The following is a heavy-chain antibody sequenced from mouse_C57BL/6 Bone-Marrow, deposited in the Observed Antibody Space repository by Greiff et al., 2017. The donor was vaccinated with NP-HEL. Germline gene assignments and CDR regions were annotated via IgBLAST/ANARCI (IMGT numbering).Heavy chain of an antibody. CDR2: ISSGSSYT. CDR1: GFTFSSYG. Sequence: EVQVVESGGDLVKPGGSLKLSCAASGFTFSSYGMSWVRQTPDKRLEWVATISSGSSYTYYPDSVKGRFTISRDNAKNTLYLQMSSLKSEDTAMYYGADWFAYWGQGTLVTVSA. J-gene: IGHJ3*01. CDR3: ADWFAY. V-gene: IGHV5-6*01.